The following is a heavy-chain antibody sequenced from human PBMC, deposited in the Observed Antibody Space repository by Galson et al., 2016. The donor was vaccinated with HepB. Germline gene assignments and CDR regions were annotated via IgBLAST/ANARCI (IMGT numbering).Heavy chain of an antibody. J-gene: IGHJ4*02. CDR3: ARGGSYSSGYYFD. CDR2: IIPLFGAT. Sequence: SVKVSCKASGGTFSNFAINWLRQAPGQGLEWMGGIIPLFGATNYAQKFQGRVTITADKSTTTVYMDLSSLRSEDTAVYYCARGGSYSSGYYFDWGQGTLVTVS. CDR1: GGTFSNFA. D-gene: IGHD3-22*01. V-gene: IGHV1-69*06.